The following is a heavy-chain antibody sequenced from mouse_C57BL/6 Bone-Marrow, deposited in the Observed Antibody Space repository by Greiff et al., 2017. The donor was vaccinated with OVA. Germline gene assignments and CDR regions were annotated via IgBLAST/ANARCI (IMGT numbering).Heavy chain of an antibody. CDR1: GFTFSDYG. D-gene: IGHD2-5*01. J-gene: IGHJ4*01. CDR2: ISNLAYSI. V-gene: IGHV5-15*01. Sequence: EVQRVESGGGLVQPGGSLKLSCAASGFTFSDYGMAWVRQAPRKGPEWVAFISNLAYSIYYADTVTGRFTISRENAKNTLYLEMSSLRSEDTAMYYCARGYSNYVDYAMDYWGQGTSVTVSS. CDR3: ARGYSNYVDYAMDY.